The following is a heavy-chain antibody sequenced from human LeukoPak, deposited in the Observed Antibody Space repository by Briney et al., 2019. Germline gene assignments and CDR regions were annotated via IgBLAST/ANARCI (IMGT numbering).Heavy chain of an antibody. CDR2: IKSDGSST. J-gene: IGHJ4*02. Sequence: PGGSLRLSCAASGFIFSSSWMHWVRQAPGKGLVWVSRIKSDGSSTSYADSVKGRFTISRDNAKNTLYLQMNSLRAEDTAVYYCARHKCSGGSCYYDYWGQGTLVTVSS. V-gene: IGHV3-74*01. CDR3: ARHKCSGGSCYYDY. D-gene: IGHD2-15*01. CDR1: GFIFSSSW.